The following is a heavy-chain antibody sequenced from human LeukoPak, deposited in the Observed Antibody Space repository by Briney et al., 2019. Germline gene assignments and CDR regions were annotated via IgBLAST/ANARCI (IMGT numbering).Heavy chain of an antibody. V-gene: IGHV1-8*01. D-gene: IGHD3-10*01. CDR2: MNPNSGNT. Sequence: ASVKVSCKASGGTFTSYDINWVRQATGQGLEWMGWMNPNSGNTGYAQQFQGRVTMTRNTSISTAYMELSSLRSEDTAVYYCARAPTRITMVRGVGGYWGQGTLVTVSS. CDR3: ARAPTRITMVRGVGGY. CDR1: GGTFTSYD. J-gene: IGHJ4*02.